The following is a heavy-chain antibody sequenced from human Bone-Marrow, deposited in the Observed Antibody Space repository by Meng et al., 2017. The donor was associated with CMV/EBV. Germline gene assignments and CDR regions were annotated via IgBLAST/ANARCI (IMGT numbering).Heavy chain of an antibody. Sequence: GGSLRLSCAASGFTVSSNYMSWVRQAPGKGLEWVSVIYSGGSTYYADSVKGRFTISRDNSKNTLYLQMNSLRAEDTAVYYCARGTRDYYWHFDLWGRGTLVTVSS. D-gene: IGHD4-17*01. CDR1: GFTVSSNY. CDR3: ARGTRDYYWHFDL. CDR2: IYSGGST. J-gene: IGHJ2*01. V-gene: IGHV3-66*02.